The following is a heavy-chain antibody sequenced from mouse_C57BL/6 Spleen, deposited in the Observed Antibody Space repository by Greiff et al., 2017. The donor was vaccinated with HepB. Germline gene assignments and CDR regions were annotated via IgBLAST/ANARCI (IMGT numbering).Heavy chain of an antibody. CDR1: GYTFTDYN. CDR3: ARGGLYDSAWFAY. D-gene: IGHD2-3*01. CDR2: INPNNGGT. V-gene: IGHV1-22*01. J-gene: IGHJ3*01. Sequence: VQLQQSGPELVKPGASVKMSCKASGYTFTDYNMHWVKQSHGKSLEWIGYINPNNGGTSYNQKFKGKATLTVNKSSSTAYMELRSLTSEDSAVYYCARGGLYDSAWFAYWGQRTLVTVSA.